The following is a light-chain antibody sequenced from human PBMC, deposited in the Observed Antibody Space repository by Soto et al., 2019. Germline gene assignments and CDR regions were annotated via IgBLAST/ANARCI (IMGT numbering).Light chain of an antibody. CDR2: YVS. CDR3: SSYAASNNLGV. V-gene: IGLV2-8*01. Sequence: QSALTQPPSASGSPGQSVTISCIGTSSDVGGYNYVSWYQQHPGKAPKLMIYYVSMRPSGVPDRFSGSKSGNTASLTVSGLQAEDEADYYCSSYAASNNLGVFGGGTKLTV. J-gene: IGLJ2*01. CDR1: SSDVGGYNY.